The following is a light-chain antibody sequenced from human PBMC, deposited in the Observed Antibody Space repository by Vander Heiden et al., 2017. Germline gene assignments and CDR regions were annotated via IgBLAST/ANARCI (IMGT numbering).Light chain of an antibody. CDR1: STNSGSDF. Sequence: QSVLTQPPSASRAPGHRVTISCSGSSTNSGSDFVCWNQQFPGAAPKVQLYGNNKRPSGVPDRFVGSKSGTSASLAVSGLRSEDEADYYCSSWDDSLSGWLFGGGTKLTVL. J-gene: IGLJ3*02. CDR2: GNN. CDR3: SSWDDSLSGWL. V-gene: IGLV1-47*01.